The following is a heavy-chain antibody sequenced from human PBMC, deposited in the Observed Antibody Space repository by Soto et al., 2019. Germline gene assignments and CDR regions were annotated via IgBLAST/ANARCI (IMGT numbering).Heavy chain of an antibody. CDR2: IYTSGST. CDR1: GGSISSYY. D-gene: IGHD2-21*01. V-gene: IGHV4-4*07. CDR3: ARDHGGAVARKKWFDP. J-gene: IGHJ5*02. Sequence: QVQLQESGPGLVKPSETLSLTCTVSGGSISSYYWSWIRQPAGKGLEWIGRIYTSGSTNYNPSLKRRVTMSVDTSTNQCPLNLSSVTAAATAVYYCARDHGGAVARKKWFDPWGQASLVTASS.